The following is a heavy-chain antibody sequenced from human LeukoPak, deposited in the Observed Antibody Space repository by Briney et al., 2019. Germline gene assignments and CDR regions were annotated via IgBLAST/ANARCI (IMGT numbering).Heavy chain of an antibody. D-gene: IGHD3-9*01. V-gene: IGHV3-66*02. Sequence: SGGSLRLSCAASGFTVSSNYMSWVGQAPGKGVEWVSFIYSGGSTYDAASVKGRFTISRDNSKNTLYLQMNSLRAEDTAVYYCASLPVSRYFVYYWGQGTLATVSS. CDR2: IYSGGST. CDR3: ASLPVSRYFVYY. J-gene: IGHJ4*02. CDR1: GFTVSSNY.